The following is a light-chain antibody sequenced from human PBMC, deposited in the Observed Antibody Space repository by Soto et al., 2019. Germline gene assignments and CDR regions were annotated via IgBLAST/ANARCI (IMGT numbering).Light chain of an antibody. J-gene: IGLJ1*01. CDR3: QSYDSSLSGYV. V-gene: IGLV1-40*01. CDR2: GNS. CDR1: SSQIGAGYD. Sequence: PPCESGGPGEGGAISKTGSSSQIGAGYDVHWYQQLPGTAPKVLIYGNSNRPSGVPDRFSGSKSGTSASLAITGLQAEDEADYYCQSYDSSLSGYVFGTGTKVTVL.